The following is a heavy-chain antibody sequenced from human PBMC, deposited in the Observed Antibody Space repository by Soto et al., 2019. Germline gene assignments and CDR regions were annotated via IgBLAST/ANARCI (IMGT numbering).Heavy chain of an antibody. D-gene: IGHD1-26*01. CDR1: GGTFSSYA. CDR3: LTTTLGMYV. J-gene: IGHJ6*02. V-gene: IGHV1-69*12. CDR2: IIPIFGTA. Sequence: QVQLVQSVAEVKKPGSSVKVSCKASGGTFSSYAITWVRQAPGQGLEWMGGIIPIFGTANYAQKFQGRVTITAHESTSTAYMELSRLRSEDRAVYYCLTTTLGMYVWAQGTTVTVSS.